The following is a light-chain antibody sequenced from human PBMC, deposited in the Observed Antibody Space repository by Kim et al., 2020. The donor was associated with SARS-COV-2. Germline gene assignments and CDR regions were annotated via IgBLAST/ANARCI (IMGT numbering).Light chain of an antibody. CDR1: QDITKY. Sequence: ASVGDRITITCQASQDITKYVNWFQQKPGKAPQLLIYDASDLERGAPSRFSGSGSGTHFTFTINNLQPEDFAMYYCQQYDHLPLTFGGGTKVDIK. J-gene: IGKJ4*01. V-gene: IGKV1-33*01. CDR2: DAS. CDR3: QQYDHLPLT.